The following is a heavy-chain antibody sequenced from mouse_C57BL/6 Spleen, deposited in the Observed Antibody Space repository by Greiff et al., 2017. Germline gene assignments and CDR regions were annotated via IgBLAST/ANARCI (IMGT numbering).Heavy chain of an antibody. CDR2: INPNNGGT. CDR3: SSPIYDDYAY. CDR1: GYTFTDYY. V-gene: IGHV1-26*01. D-gene: IGHD2-4*01. J-gene: IGHJ3*01. Sequence: EVQLQQSGPELVKPGASVKISCKASGYTFTDYYMNWVKQSHGKSLEWIGDINPNNGGTTYKQKLKGKATLTVDKSSSAAYMELRSLTSEDAAVYYCSSPIYDDYAYWGQGTLVTVSA.